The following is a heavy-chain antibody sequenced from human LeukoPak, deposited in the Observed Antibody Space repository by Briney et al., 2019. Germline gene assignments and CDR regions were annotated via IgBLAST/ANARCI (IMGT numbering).Heavy chain of an antibody. CDR2: IYYSGST. V-gene: IGHV4-59*01. J-gene: IGHJ4*02. CDR1: GGSISSYY. D-gene: IGHD1-26*01. CDR3: SRLPGGAGATD. Sequence: PSETLSPTCTVAGGSISSYYWSWIRQPPGKGLEWIGYIYYSGSTNYNPSLKSRVTISVDTSKNQFSLKLSSVTAADTAVYYCSRLPGGAGATDWGQGTLVTVSS.